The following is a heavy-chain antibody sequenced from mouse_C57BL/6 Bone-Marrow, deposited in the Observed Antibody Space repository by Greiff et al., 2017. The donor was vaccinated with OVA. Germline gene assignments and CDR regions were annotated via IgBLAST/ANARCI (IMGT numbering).Heavy chain of an antibody. CDR3: ARELLLRPWYFDV. CDR1: GYSITSGYY. V-gene: IGHV3-6*01. Sequence: EVKLVESGPGLVKPSQSLSLTCSVTGYSITSGYYWNWIRQFPGNKLEWMGYISYDGSNNYNPSLKNRISITRDTSKNQFFLKLNSVTTEDTATYYCARELLLRPWYFDVWGTGTTVTVSS. CDR2: ISYDGSN. D-gene: IGHD1-1*01. J-gene: IGHJ1*03.